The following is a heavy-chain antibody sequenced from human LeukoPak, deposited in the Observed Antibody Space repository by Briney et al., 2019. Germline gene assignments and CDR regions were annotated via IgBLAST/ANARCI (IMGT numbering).Heavy chain of an antibody. Sequence: GASVKVSCKASEYTFTGYYMHWVRQAPGQGLEWMGWINPNSGGTNYAQKFQGRVTMTRDTSISTAYMELSRLRSDDTAVYYCARSAESSSWVEFDYWGQGTLVTVSS. CDR1: EYTFTGYY. D-gene: IGHD6-13*01. CDR2: INPNSGGT. CDR3: ARSAESSSWVEFDY. V-gene: IGHV1-2*02. J-gene: IGHJ4*02.